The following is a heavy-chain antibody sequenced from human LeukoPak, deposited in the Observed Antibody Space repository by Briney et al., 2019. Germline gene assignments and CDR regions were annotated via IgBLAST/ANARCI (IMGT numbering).Heavy chain of an antibody. J-gene: IGHJ4*02. D-gene: IGHD1-1*01. CDR2: IGIDSGNT. CDR3: ARDHNYAFDN. V-gene: IGHV3-48*01. CDR1: VFPFIEYS. Sequence: PGGSLRLSCTASVFPFIEYSMNWVRQAPGKGLEWISYIGIDSGNTKYADSVRGRFTISADKAKNSLYLQMNSLRVEDAAVYYCARDHNYAFDNWGQGTLVSVAS.